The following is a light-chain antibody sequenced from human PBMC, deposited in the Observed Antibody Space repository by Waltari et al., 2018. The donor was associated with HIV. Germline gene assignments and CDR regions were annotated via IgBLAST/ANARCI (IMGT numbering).Light chain of an antibody. CDR3: QQSYNMHT. V-gene: IGKV1-39*01. J-gene: IGKJ2*01. CDR1: HYINDY. CDR2: GAS. Sequence: DIQMTQSPSSLSASVGDRVTITCRASHYINDYLNWYHQKPGKAPKLLMYGASTLESGVPSRFSGSGSGRDFTLTISNLQPEDFATYYCQQSYNMHTFGQGTKVDVK.